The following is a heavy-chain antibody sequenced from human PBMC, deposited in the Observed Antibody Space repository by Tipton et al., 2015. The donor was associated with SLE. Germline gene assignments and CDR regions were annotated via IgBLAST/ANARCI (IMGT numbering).Heavy chain of an antibody. CDR2: ISKSGST. Sequence: TLSLTCTVSGGSIGSGGYYWSWIRQHPGKGLEWIGYISKSGSTHNNPALKSRVTMAVDTSKNQFSLTLSSVTAADTAIYYCARWNFVTMTGGFDIWGQGTMFTVSS. J-gene: IGHJ3*02. CDR1: GGSIGSGGYY. D-gene: IGHD1-7*01. CDR3: ARWNFVTMTGGFDI. V-gene: IGHV4-31*03.